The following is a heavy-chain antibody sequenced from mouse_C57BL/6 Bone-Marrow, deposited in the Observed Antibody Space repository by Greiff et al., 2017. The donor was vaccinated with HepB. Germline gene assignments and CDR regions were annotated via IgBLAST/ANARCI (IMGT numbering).Heavy chain of an antibody. CDR2: ISSGGDYI. J-gene: IGHJ4*01. CDR3: TRGLGDDGYAMDD. V-gene: IGHV5-9-1*02. Sequence: EVKLMESGEGLVKPGGSLKLSCAASGFTFSSYAMSWVRQTPEKRLEWVAYISSGGDYIYYADTVKGRFTISRDNARNTLYLQMSSLKSEDTAMYYCTRGLGDDGYAMDDWGQGTSVTVSS. D-gene: IGHD4-1*01. CDR1: GFTFSSYA.